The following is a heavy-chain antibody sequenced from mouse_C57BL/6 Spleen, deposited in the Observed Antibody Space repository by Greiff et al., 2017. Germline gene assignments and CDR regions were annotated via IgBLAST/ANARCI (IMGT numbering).Heavy chain of an antibody. V-gene: IGHV1-82*01. Sequence: QVQLQQSGPELVKPGASVKISCKASGYAFSSSWMNWVKQRPGKGLEWIGRIYPGDGDTNYNGKFKGKATLTADKSTSTAYMQLSSLTSEDSAVYFCARGLTPYCYAMDYWGQGTSVTVSS. D-gene: IGHD1-3*01. CDR3: ARGLTPYCYAMDY. CDR1: GYAFSSSW. CDR2: IYPGDGDT. J-gene: IGHJ4*01.